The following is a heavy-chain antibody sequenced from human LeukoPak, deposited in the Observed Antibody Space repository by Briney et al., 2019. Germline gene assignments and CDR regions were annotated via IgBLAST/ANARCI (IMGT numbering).Heavy chain of an antibody. CDR1: GGSISSSSYY. Sequence: PSETLSLTCTVSGGSISSSSYYWGWIRQPPGKGLEWIGSIYYSGSTYYNPSLKSRVTISVDTSKNQFSLKLSSVTAADTAVYYCARHGTNYYYDSSGPLDYWGQGTLVTVS. V-gene: IGHV4-39*01. CDR3: ARHGTNYYYDSSGPLDY. CDR2: IYYSGST. D-gene: IGHD3-22*01. J-gene: IGHJ4*02.